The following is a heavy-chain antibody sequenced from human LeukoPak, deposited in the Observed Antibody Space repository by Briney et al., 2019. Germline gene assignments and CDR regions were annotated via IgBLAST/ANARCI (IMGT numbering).Heavy chain of an antibody. CDR2: ISDNGGAT. D-gene: IGHD3-22*01. CDR3: ARDQTLYYYDSSGYYYTPMGLDY. V-gene: IGHV3-23*01. CDR1: GFTFSTYA. Sequence: GGSLGLSCAASGFTFSTYAMSWVRQAPGKGLEWVSTISDNGGATHYADSVKGRFSIARDNSKNTLYLQMGSLRAEDMAVYYCARDQTLYYYDSSGYYYTPMGLDYWGQGALVTVSS. J-gene: IGHJ4*02.